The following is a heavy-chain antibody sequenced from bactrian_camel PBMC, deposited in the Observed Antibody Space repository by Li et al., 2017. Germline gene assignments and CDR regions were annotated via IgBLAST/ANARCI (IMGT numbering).Heavy chain of an antibody. D-gene: IGHD4*01. V-gene: IGHV3S53*01. CDR1: GATYSAYC. CDR3: AAVAGFRPECQMSLST. J-gene: IGHJ4*01. CDR2: IDNGGRT. Sequence: GGGSVQAGGSLRLSCTVSGATYSAYCVGWFRQSPGKKREGVAAIDNGGRTTYADSVKGRFTIAKDNANNTFDLQMNNLSPEDTAIYYCAAVAGFRPECQMSLSTGVRGPRSPSP.